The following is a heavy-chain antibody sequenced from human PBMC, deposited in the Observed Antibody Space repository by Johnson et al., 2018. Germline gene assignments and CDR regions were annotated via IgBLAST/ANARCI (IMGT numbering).Heavy chain of an antibody. CDR1: RFTFRDHY. J-gene: IGHJ1*01. V-gene: IGHV3-72*01. D-gene: IGHD3-10*01. CDR2: TRDKSKRYTT. CDR3: VSASGITYPYFQH. Sequence: EVQLLECGGGLVQPGRSRGLSCAASRFTFRDHYMDWVRQAPGKGLDGVGRTRDKSKRYTTEYAASVKGRFTISRDDSKNPLYLQMNSLKTEDTPVYFCVSASGITYPYFQHWGQGTLVTVSS.